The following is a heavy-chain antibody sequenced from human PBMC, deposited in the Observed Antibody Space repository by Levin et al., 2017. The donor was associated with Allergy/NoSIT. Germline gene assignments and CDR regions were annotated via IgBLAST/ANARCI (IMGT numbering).Heavy chain of an antibody. D-gene: IGHD1-26*01. CDR1: GFSFTRDY. V-gene: IGHV1-46*01. Sequence: GASVKVSCKASGFSFTRDYMHWVRQAPGQGLQWLGIINPTDGSTNYAERFQGRVIMTRDTSTNTLYMELSSLTYEDTAVYYCAANLPLYSGSNVGEEGDHWGQGTLVTVSS. J-gene: IGHJ4*02. CDR3: AANLPLYSGSNVGEEGDH. CDR2: INPTDGST.